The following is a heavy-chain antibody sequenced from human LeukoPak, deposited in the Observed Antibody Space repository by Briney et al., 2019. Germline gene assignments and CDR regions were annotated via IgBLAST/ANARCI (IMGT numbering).Heavy chain of an antibody. D-gene: IGHD4-17*01. J-gene: IGHJ6*03. CDR2: IYPGDSDT. CDR3: ARCGDPYYYYMDV. CDR1: GYRFTSYW. V-gene: IGHV5-51*01. Sequence: GESLKISCKGSGYRFTSYWIGWVRQMPGKGLEWMGIIYPGDSDTRYSPSFQGQVTISADKSISTAYLQWSSLKASDTAMYYCARCGDPYYYYMDVWGKGTTVTISS.